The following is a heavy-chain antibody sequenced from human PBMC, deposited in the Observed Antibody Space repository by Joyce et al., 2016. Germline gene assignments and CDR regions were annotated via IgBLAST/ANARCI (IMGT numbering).Heavy chain of an antibody. D-gene: IGHD1-1*01. V-gene: IGHV3-30*18. CDR3: AKGALADQLLPPADL. Sequence: QFQFVESGVRVVQPGRSLRLSCRASGFTFYSFAMHWVRQDPGKGVELVAVISHDSERQFYGESSEGRFTISRDHYKNTLDLQMNSLRVEDTAVYYCAKGALADQLLPPADLWGQGTLVTVSS. J-gene: IGHJ1*01. CDR2: ISHDSERQ. CDR1: GFTFYSFA.